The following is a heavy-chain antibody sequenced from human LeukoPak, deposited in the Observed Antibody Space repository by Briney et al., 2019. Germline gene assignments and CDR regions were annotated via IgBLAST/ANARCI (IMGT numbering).Heavy chain of an antibody. D-gene: IGHD5-12*01. V-gene: IGHV1-18*04. J-gene: IGHJ4*02. CDR3: ARDRKDHVGIVEEGFDY. CDR1: GYTFTSYG. Sequence: GASVKVSCKASGYTFTSYGISWVRQAPGQGLEWMGWISAYNGNTNYAQKLQGRVTMTTDTSTSTAYMELRSLRSDDTAVYYCARDRKDHVGIVEEGFDYWGQGTLVTVSS. CDR2: ISAYNGNT.